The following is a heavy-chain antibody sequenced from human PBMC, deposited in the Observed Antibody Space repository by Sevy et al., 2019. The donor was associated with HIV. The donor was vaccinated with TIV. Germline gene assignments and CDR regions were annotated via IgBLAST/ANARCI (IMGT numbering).Heavy chain of an antibody. Sequence: GGSLRLSCAASGFTFSSYWMSWVRQAPGKGLEWVANIKQDGSEKYYVDSVKGAFTISRDNAKNSLYLQMNSLRAEDTAVYYCARMHCSCGFCYPHDAFDIWGQGTMVTDSS. D-gene: IGHD2-15*01. CDR1: GFTFSSYW. V-gene: IGHV3-7*01. CDR3: ARMHCSCGFCYPHDAFDI. CDR2: IKQDGSEK. J-gene: IGHJ3*02.